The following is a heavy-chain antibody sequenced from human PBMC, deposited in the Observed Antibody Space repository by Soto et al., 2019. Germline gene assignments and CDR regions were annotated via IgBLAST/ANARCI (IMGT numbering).Heavy chain of an antibody. D-gene: IGHD6-13*01. V-gene: IGHV3-21*01. CDR1: GFTFSSYR. CDR3: ARGARRGSSWYEYDAFDI. J-gene: IGHJ3*02. Sequence: EVQLVESGGGLVKPGGSLRLSCAASGFTFSSYRMNWVRQAPGKGLEWVSSISSSSSYIYYADSVKGRFTISRDNAKNSLYLQMNSLRAEDTAVYYCARGARRGSSWYEYDAFDIWGQGTMVTVSS. CDR2: ISSSSSYI.